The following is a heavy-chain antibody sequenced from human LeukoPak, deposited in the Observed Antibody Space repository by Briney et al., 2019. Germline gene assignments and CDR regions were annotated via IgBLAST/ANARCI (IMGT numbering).Heavy chain of an antibody. CDR3: ARDIRYYYDSSGYYTGGFDY. CDR2: IYSGGST. CDR1: GFTVSSNY. D-gene: IGHD3-22*01. Sequence: GSLRLSCAASGFTVSSNYMSWVRQAPGKGLEWVSVIYSGGSTYYADSVKGRFTISRDNSKNTLYLQMNSLRAEDTAMYYYARDIRYYYDSSGYYTGGFDYWGQGTLVTVSS. V-gene: IGHV3-66*01. J-gene: IGHJ4*02.